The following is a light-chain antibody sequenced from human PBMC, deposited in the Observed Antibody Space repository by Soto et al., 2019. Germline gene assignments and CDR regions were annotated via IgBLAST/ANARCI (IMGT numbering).Light chain of an antibody. V-gene: IGKV2-28*01. CDR1: QSLLHSNGYNY. Sequence: DIVMTQSPLSLPVTPGEPASISCRSSQSLLHSNGYNYLDWYLQKPGQSPQLLIYLGYNRASGVPGRFSGSGSGADFTLKISRVEAEDVGVYYCMPALQTPLYTFGQGTKLEIK. CDR3: MPALQTPLYT. CDR2: LGY. J-gene: IGKJ2*01.